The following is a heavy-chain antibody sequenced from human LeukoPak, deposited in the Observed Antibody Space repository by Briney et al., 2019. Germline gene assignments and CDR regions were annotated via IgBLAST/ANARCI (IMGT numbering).Heavy chain of an antibody. CDR1: GFTFSSYA. D-gene: IGHD1-1*01. Sequence: GGSLRLSCAASGFTFSSYAMSWVRQAPGKGLEWVSAISGSGGSTYYADSVKGRFTISRDNSKNTLYLQTNSLRAEDTAVYYCAKFASPYQLELFSSWFDPWGQGTLVTVSS. CDR2: ISGSGGST. CDR3: AKFASPYQLELFSSWFDP. V-gene: IGHV3-23*01. J-gene: IGHJ5*02.